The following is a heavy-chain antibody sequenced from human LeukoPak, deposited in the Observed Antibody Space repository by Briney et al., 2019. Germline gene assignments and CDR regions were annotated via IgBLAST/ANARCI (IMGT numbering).Heavy chain of an antibody. Sequence: GGPLRLSCAASGFIVSSNHMSWVRQAPGKGLEWVSIIYSGADTYYADSVKGRFTVSRDNSKNTVYLQMNSLRAEDTAVYYCARGAAGGSGGIDYWGQGTLVIVSS. J-gene: IGHJ4*02. CDR3: ARGAAGGSGGIDY. CDR2: IYSGADT. D-gene: IGHD6-13*01. V-gene: IGHV3-53*01. CDR1: GFIVSSNH.